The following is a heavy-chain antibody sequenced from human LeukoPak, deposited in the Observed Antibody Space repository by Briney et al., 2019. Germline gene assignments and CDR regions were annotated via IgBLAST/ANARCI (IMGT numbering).Heavy chain of an antibody. CDR1: GFTFSSSA. J-gene: IGHJ4*02. CDR3: ARDSSPDFWSAFDY. CDR2: VSGSGDTT. D-gene: IGHD3-3*01. V-gene: IGHV3-23*01. Sequence: AGGSLRLSCAASGFTFSSSAMSWVRQAPGKGLEWVSGVSGSGDTTYYADSAKGRFTISRDNSKNTLYLQMNSLRAEDTAVYYCARDSSPDFWSAFDYWGQGTLVTVSS.